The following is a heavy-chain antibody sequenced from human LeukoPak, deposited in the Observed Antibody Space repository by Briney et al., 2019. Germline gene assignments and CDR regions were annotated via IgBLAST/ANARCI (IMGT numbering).Heavy chain of an antibody. CDR3: AKANDILTGYYKGYFDY. J-gene: IGHJ4*02. Sequence: GGSLRLSCAASGFTFSSYWMSWVRQAPGKGLEWVANIKQDGSEKYYVNSVKGRFTISRDNAKNSLYLQMNSLRAEDTALYYCAKANDILTGYYKGYFDYWGQGTLVTVSS. CDR2: IKQDGSEK. D-gene: IGHD3-9*01. V-gene: IGHV3-7*03. CDR1: GFTFSSYW.